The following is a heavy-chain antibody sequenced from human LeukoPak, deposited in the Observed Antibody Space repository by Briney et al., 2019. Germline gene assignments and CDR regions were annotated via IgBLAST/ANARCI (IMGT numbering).Heavy chain of an antibody. V-gene: IGHV4-59*01. D-gene: IGHD3-10*01. Sequence: SETLSLTCTVSGGSISSYYWSWIRQPPGKGLEWIGYIYYSGSTNYNPSLKSRVTISVDTSKNQFSLKLSSVTAADTAVYYCARGRIDTIRGVHFDYWGQGTLVTVSS. J-gene: IGHJ4*02. CDR1: GGSISSYY. CDR3: ARGRIDTIRGVHFDY. CDR2: IYYSGST.